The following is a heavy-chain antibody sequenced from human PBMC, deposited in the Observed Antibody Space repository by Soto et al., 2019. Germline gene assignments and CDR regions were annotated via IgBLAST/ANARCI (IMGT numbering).Heavy chain of an antibody. D-gene: IGHD5-12*01. V-gene: IGHV4-30-4*01. Sequence: PSETLSLTCTVSGASISSGDYFLSWIRQSPGKGLEWIGYIYDSGSSYYNPSLKSRVTMSVDTSKNQFSLKLRSVTAADTAVYYCAREKGYISGPKNFDYWGQGTLVTVSS. J-gene: IGHJ4*02. CDR3: AREKGYISGPKNFDY. CDR1: GASISSGDYF. CDR2: IYDSGSS.